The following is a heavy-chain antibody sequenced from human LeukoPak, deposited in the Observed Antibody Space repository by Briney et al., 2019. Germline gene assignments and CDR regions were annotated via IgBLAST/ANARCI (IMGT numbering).Heavy chain of an antibody. CDR1: GGSISSSSYY. CDR3: ARRAAMAHEY. J-gene: IGHJ4*02. V-gene: IGHV4-39*01. CDR2: IYYSGST. Sequence: SETLSLTCTVSGGSISSSSYYWGWIRQPPGKGLEWIRSIYYSGSTYYNPSLKSRVNISVDTPKNQFSLKLSSLTAADTAVYYCARRAAMAHEYWGQGTLVTVSS. D-gene: IGHD5-18*01.